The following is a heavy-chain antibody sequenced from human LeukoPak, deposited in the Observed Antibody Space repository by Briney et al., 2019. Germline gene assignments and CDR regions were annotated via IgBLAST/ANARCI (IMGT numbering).Heavy chain of an antibody. CDR3: ARAARGYSYEFDY. CDR2: INPNSGGT. D-gene: IGHD5-18*01. CDR1: GYTFTGYY. Sequence: ASVKVSCKASGYTFTGYYMHWVRQAPGQGLEWMGRINPNSGGTNYAQKFQGRVTMTRDTSISIAYMELSRLRSDDTAVYYCARAARGYSYEFDYWGQGTLVTVSS. J-gene: IGHJ4*02. V-gene: IGHV1-2*06.